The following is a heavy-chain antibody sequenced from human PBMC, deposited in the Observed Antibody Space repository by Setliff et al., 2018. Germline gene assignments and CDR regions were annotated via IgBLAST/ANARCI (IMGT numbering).Heavy chain of an antibody. V-gene: IGHV4-39*07. D-gene: IGHD1-26*01. CDR2: XXXXXXX. CDR1: GGSISSSSYY. Sequence: PSETLSLTCTVSGGSISSSSYYWGWIRQPPGKGLEWIXSXXXXXXXXYNPSLKSXXTISVDTSKNQFSLKLSSVTAADTAVYYCARGSGVVPYYYYYYMDVWGKGTTGTVS. J-gene: IGHJ6*03. CDR3: ARGSGVVPYYYYYYMDV.